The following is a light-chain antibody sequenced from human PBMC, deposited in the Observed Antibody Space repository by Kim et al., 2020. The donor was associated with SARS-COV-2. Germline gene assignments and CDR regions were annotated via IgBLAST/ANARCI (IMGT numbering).Light chain of an antibody. V-gene: IGKV1-39*01. CDR1: QGISSY. CDR2: AAS. J-gene: IGKJ2*01. CDR3: QQSYSTPKT. Sequence: SAAVGDRVNITCRARQGISSYLNWYQQKPGQAPKLLIYAASSLQSGVPSRFSGSGSGTDFTLTISSLQPEDFATYYCQQSYSTPKTFGQGTKLEI.